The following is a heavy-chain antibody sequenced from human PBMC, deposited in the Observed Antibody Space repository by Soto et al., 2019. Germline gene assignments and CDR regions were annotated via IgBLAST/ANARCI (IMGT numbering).Heavy chain of an antibody. CDR1: GGSFSGYY. CDR3: ARGPTRTATTLQYYYYFDMDV. D-gene: IGHD4-17*01. Sequence: SETLSLTCAVYGGSFSGYYWSWIRQPPGKGLEWIGEINHSGSTNYNPSLKSRVTISVDTSKNQFPLKLSSVTAADTAVYYCARGPTRTATTLQYYYYFDMDVWGKGTTVTVSS. V-gene: IGHV4-34*01. J-gene: IGHJ6*03. CDR2: INHSGST.